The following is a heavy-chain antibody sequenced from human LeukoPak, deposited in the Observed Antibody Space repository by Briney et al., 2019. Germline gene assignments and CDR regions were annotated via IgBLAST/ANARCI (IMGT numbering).Heavy chain of an antibody. J-gene: IGHJ5*02. CDR2: IYHTGTT. D-gene: IGHD6-13*01. CDR3: ARGDPSSWSNYFDP. V-gene: IGHV4-38-2*02. CDR1: GYSISSGYY. Sequence: SETLSLTCTVSGYSISSGYYWGWIRQPPGKGLDWIANIYHTGTTHYNPSLKSRVTISLDTSKNQISLKLSSVTAADTAVYYCARGDPSSWSNYFDPWGQGTLVTVSS.